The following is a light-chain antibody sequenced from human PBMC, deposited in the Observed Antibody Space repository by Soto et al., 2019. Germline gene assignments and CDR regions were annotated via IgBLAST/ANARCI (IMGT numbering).Light chain of an antibody. CDR1: QSISSW. CDR2: KAS. CDR3: KQYNSYWT. Sequence: IHITQSPSTLSSSVGDRVTITCLASQSISSWLAWYQQKPGKAPKLMIYKASSLESGVPSRFSGSASGTELTLTISRLKPDDFANSSCKQYNSYWTLGQAT. V-gene: IGKV1-5*03. J-gene: IGKJ5*01.